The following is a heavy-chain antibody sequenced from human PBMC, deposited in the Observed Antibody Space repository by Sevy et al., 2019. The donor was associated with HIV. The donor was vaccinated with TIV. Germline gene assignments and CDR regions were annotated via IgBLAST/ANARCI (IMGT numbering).Heavy chain of an antibody. CDR2: VYYTGGT. J-gene: IGHJ3*02. V-gene: IGHV4-59*08. Sequence: SETLSLTCTVSGGSINSDHWNWIRQPPGKGLEWIGYVYYTGGTNYNPSLKNRVTISVYRNKNQFSLKLTSVTAADTAVYYCARRNDFDIWGQGTMVTVSS. CDR3: ARRNDFDI. CDR1: GGSINSDH.